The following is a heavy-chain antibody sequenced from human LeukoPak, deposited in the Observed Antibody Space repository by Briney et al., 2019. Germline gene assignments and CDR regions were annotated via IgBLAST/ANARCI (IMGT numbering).Heavy chain of an antibody. CDR3: ARDPRWLTPDCTSTSCYENYFDP. D-gene: IGHD2-2*01. J-gene: IGHJ5*02. V-gene: IGHV4-38-2*02. Sequence: SETLSLTCAVSGYSISSGYQWAWIRQPPGNTLEWIGSIFHTGSVHYSPSLKSRVTISVDTSTNHFSLRLSSLTAADTAIYYCARDPRWLTPDCTSTSCYENYFDPWGQGILVTVSS. CDR1: GYSISSGYQ. CDR2: IFHTGSV.